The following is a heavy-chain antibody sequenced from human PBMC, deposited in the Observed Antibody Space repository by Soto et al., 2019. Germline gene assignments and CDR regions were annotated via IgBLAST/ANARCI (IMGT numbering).Heavy chain of an antibody. V-gene: IGHV4-30-4*01. D-gene: IGHD1-26*01. CDR1: SGSISSADYY. CDR3: ASGGSSNWFDP. J-gene: IGHJ5*02. CDR2: IYYTGSA. Sequence: VQLQESGPGLVKPSQTLSLTRTVSSGSISSADYYWSWIRQPPGKGLEWIGYIYYTGSAYYNPSLKSRVTMSVDTSKNQFSLKVTSVTAADTAVYYCASGGSSNWFDPWGQGTLVTVSS.